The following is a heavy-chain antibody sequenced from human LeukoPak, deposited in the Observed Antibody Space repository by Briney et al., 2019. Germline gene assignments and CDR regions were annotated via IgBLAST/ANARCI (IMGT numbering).Heavy chain of an antibody. Sequence: ASVKVSCEASGYTFTGYYMHWVRQAPGQGLEWMGWINPNSGGTNYAQKFQGWVTMTRDTSISTAYMELSRLRSDDTAVYYCARAGDSDTYYCPFQHWGQGTLVTVSS. CDR3: ARAGDSDTYYCPFQH. CDR2: INPNSGGT. V-gene: IGHV1-2*04. D-gene: IGHD3-10*01. J-gene: IGHJ1*01. CDR1: GYTFTGYY.